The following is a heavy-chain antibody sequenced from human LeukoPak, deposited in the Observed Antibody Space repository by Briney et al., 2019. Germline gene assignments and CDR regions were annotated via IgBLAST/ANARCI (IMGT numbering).Heavy chain of an antibody. V-gene: IGHV3-30*02. D-gene: IGHD5-18*01. CDR2: IRYDGRNK. Sequence: PGGSLRLSCAASGFTFSSYGMHWVRQAPGKGLDWVAFIRYDGRNKYYADSVKGRFTISRDNSKNTLYLQMNSLRAEDTAVYYCARDHVDTAMVTAIFDYWGQGTLVTVSS. CDR3: ARDHVDTAMVTAIFDY. J-gene: IGHJ4*02. CDR1: GFTFSSYG.